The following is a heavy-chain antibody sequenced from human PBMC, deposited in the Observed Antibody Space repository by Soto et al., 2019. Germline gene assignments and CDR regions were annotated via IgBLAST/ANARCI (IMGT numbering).Heavy chain of an antibody. V-gene: IGHV1-69*02. J-gene: IGHJ5*02. D-gene: IGHD2-2*01. CDR3: ASGPWNIVVVPAAPFDP. CDR1: GGTFSSYT. Sequence: SVKVSCKASGGTFSSYTISWVRQAPGQGLEWMGRIIPILGIANYAQKFQGRVTITADKSTSTAYMELSSLRSEDTAVYYCASGPWNIVVVPAAPFDPCSQGTLVTVSS. CDR2: IIPILGIA.